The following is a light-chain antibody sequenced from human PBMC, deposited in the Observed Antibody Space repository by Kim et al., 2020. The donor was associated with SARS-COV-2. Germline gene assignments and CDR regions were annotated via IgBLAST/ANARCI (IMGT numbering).Light chain of an antibody. CDR3: SSYTSTSTVV. CDR2: DVS. J-gene: IGLJ2*01. CDR1: SNDVGDYDY. V-gene: IGLV2-14*03. Sequence: GQSITIACTGTSNDVGDYDYVSWYQQHPGKAPKLMIFDVSKRPSGVSNRFSGSKSGNTASLTISGLQAEDEADYYCSSYTSTSTVVFGGGTQLTVL.